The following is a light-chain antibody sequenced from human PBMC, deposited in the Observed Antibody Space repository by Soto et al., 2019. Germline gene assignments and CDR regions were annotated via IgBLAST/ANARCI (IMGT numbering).Light chain of an antibody. CDR3: SSYTSISTVV. Sequence: QSALTQPAPVSGSPGQSITVSCTGTSDDVGTYNYVSWYQQHPGKAPKLIIYDVSYRPSGVSNRFSGSKSGNTASLTISGLQAEDEADYYCSSYTSISTVVFGGGTKLTVL. V-gene: IGLV2-14*03. J-gene: IGLJ2*01. CDR1: SDDVGTYNY. CDR2: DVS.